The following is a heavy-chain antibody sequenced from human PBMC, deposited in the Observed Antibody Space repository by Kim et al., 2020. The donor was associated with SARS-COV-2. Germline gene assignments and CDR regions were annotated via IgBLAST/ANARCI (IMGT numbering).Heavy chain of an antibody. Sequence: GGSLRLSCAASGFTFSSYGMHWVRQAPGKGLEWVAVISYDGSNKYYADSVKGRFTISRDNSKNTLYLQMNSLRAEDTAVYYCARDLPPVLRYFDWFRGSSAFDIWRQGTMVTVSS. D-gene: IGHD3-9*01. V-gene: IGHV3-33*05. CDR2: ISYDGSNK. CDR3: ARDLPPVLRYFDWFRGSSAFDI. J-gene: IGHJ3*02. CDR1: GFTFSSYG.